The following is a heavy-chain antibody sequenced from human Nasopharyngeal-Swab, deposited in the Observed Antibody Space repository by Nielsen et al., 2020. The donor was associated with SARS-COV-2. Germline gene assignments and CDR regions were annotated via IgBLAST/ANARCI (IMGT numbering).Heavy chain of an antibody. J-gene: IGHJ4*02. CDR2: IWYDGSNK. V-gene: IGHV3-33*01. CDR3: VRGKDPGYFDY. Sequence: VRQAPGKGLEWVAVIWYDGSNKYYADSVKGRFTISRDNSKNTLYLQMNSLRAEDTAVYYCVRGKDPGYFDYWGQGTLVTVSS.